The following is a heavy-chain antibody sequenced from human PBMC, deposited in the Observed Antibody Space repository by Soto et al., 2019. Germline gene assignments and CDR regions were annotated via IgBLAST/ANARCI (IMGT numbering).Heavy chain of an antibody. CDR1: GGSINSYY. CDR3: ARQGFGPLHGLVDV. V-gene: IGHV4-59*08. D-gene: IGHD3-10*01. CDR2: VHHSWGS. J-gene: IGHJ6*02. Sequence: QVQLQESGPGLVKPSETLSLSCTVSGGSINSYYWSWIRQSPGKRMEWIGYVHHSWGSSYNPSLRSRVAISLDPSKSQFSLKVPSVTATDTAVYYCARQGFGPLHGLVDVWGQGTTVTVSS.